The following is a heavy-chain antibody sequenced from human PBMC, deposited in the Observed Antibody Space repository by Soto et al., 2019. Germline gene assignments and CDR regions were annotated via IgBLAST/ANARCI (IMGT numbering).Heavy chain of an antibody. Sequence: PGGSLRLSCAASGFTFSSYAMSWVRQAPGKGLEWVSAISGSGGSTYYADSVKGRFTISRDNSKNTLYLQMNSLRAEDTAVYYCAKDQGKWLAYYYYGMDVWGQGTTVTVSS. CDR3: AKDQGKWLAYYYYGMDV. CDR2: ISGSGGST. D-gene: IGHD5-12*01. J-gene: IGHJ6*02. V-gene: IGHV3-23*01. CDR1: GFTFSSYA.